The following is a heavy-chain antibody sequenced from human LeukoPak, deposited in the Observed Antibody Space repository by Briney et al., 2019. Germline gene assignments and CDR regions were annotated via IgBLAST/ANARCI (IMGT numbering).Heavy chain of an antibody. CDR1: GYTFTNYG. Sequence: ASVKVSCKASGYTFTNYGISWVRQAPGQGLEWMGWINPNSGGTDYAQKFQGRVTMTRDTSISTAYMELSRLRSDDTAVYYCARVGKWGADDAFDIWGQGTMVTVSS. V-gene: IGHV1-2*02. CDR2: INPNSGGT. D-gene: IGHD3-16*01. CDR3: ARVGKWGADDAFDI. J-gene: IGHJ3*02.